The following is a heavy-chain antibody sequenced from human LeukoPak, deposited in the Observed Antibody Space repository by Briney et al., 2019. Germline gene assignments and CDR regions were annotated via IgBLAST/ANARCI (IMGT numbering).Heavy chain of an antibody. J-gene: IGHJ3*02. Sequence: SETLSLTCTVSSGSISNYYWSWIRQPPGKGLESIGYIYSSGSTHYNPSLKSRVTISVDTSKNQFSLKLSSVTAADTAVYYCARARNYYDSSGFYYEGDAFDIWGQGTMVTVSS. CDR2: IYSSGST. CDR3: ARARNYYDSSGFYYEGDAFDI. CDR1: SGSISNYY. V-gene: IGHV4-59*01. D-gene: IGHD3-22*01.